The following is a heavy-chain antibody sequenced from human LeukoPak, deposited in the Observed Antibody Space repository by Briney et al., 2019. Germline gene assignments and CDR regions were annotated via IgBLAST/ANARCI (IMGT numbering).Heavy chain of an antibody. CDR3: ARDSLYSSSSGEYDY. D-gene: IGHD6-6*01. Sequence: PGGSLRLSCAASGFTFDDYSMNWVRQAPGKGLEWVSSISSSSSYIYYADSVKGRFTISRDNAKNSLYLQMNSLRAEDTAVYYCARDSLYSSSSGEYDYWGQGTLVTVSS. J-gene: IGHJ4*02. V-gene: IGHV3-21*01. CDR1: GFTFDDYS. CDR2: ISSSSSYI.